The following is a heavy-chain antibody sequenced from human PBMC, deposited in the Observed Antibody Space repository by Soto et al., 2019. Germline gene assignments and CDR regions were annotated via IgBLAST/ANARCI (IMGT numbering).Heavy chain of an antibody. D-gene: IGHD6-6*01. CDR1: GFTLSGYA. Sequence: EVQLAESGGGLAQPGGSLRLSCAASGFTLSGYAMDWVRQAPGKGLEYVSGISSNGVGTYYANSVQGRFTISRDNSKNTVYLRMGSLRPEDMAVYYCARRARPDFYYMDVWGKGTTVTFSS. V-gene: IGHV3-64*01. CDR3: ARRARPDFYYMDV. CDR2: ISSNGVGT. J-gene: IGHJ6*03.